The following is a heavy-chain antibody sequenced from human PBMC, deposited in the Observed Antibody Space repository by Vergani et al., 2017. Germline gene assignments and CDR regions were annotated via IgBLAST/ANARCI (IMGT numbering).Heavy chain of an antibody. CDR3: SRATYYYGSGSYVADAFDI. J-gene: IGHJ3*02. CDR2: IFSNDEK. Sequence: QVTLKESGPVLVKPTETLTLTCTVSGFSLSNARMGVSWIRQPPGKALEWLAHIFSNDEKSYSTSLKSRLTISKDTSKSPVVLTMTNMDPVDTATYYCSRATYYYGSGSYVADAFDIWGQGTMVTVSS. D-gene: IGHD3-10*01. CDR1: GFSLSNARMG. V-gene: IGHV2-26*01.